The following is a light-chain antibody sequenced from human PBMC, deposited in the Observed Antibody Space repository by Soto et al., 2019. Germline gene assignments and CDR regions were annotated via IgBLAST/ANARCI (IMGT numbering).Light chain of an antibody. Sequence: DSVMTQFPLSLSVTPGEPASISCRSSQSLLNSNGYNYLDWYVQKPGQSPQLLIYLGSNRASGVPDRFSGSGSGTDFTLKISRVEAEDVGVYYCMHALQIRVDFGQGTKVEIK. CDR2: LGS. J-gene: IGKJ1*01. V-gene: IGKV2-28*01. CDR1: QSLLNSNGYNY. CDR3: MHALQIRVD.